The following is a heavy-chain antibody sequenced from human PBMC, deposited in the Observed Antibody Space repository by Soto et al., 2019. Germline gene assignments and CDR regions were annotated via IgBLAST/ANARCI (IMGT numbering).Heavy chain of an antibody. CDR1: GGTFGSYA. D-gene: IGHD2-2*01. J-gene: IGHJ6*02. Sequence: QVQLVQSGAEVKKPGSAVKVSCKASGGTFGSYAITWVRRAPGQGLEWVGGIIPILNSPAYAQKFRARVGSTADEITNTAYMELNILRIDDTAVYYCAREAPYCTSATCPKFYDMDVWGQGTTVTVAS. CDR3: AREAPYCTSATCPKFYDMDV. CDR2: IIPILNSP. V-gene: IGHV1-69*01.